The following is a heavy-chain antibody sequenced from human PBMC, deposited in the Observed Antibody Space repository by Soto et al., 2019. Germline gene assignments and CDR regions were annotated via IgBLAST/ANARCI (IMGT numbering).Heavy chain of an antibody. CDR1: GGSISSGGYY. CDR3: AIGLEVPAATSRYYYYMDV. J-gene: IGHJ6*03. CDR2: IYYSGST. V-gene: IGHV4-31*03. Sequence: QVQLQESGPGLVKPSQTLSLTCTVSGGSISSGGYYWSWIRQHPGKGLEWIGYIYYSGSTYYNPSLKSRVTISVDTSKNQFSLKLSSVTAADTAVYYCAIGLEVPAATSRYYYYMDVWGKGTTVTVSS. D-gene: IGHD2-2*01.